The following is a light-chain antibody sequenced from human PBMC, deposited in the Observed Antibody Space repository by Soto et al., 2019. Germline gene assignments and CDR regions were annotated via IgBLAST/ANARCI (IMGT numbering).Light chain of an antibody. V-gene: IGLV2-14*03. J-gene: IGLJ1*01. CDR3: CAYSTSGTHV. CDR2: DVN. Sequence: QSVLAQPASVSGSPGQSITISCTGTSSDVGSYDYVSWHQQHPGKAPKLIIYDVNNRPSGVPSRFSGSKSGNTASLIISGLQTEDEADYYRCAYSTSGTHVCGTGTKVTVL. CDR1: SSDVGSYDY.